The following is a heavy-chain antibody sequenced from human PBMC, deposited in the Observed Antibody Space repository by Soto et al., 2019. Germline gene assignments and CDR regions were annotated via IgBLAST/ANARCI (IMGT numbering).Heavy chain of an antibody. V-gene: IGHV4-34*01. CDR2: INHSGST. Sequence: PSETLSLTCAVYGGSFSGYYWSWIRQPPGKGLEWIGEINHSGSTNYNPSLKSRVTISVDTSKNQFSLKLSSVTAADTAVYYCARGRPTVAPFDYWGQGTLVTSPQ. D-gene: IGHD4-4*01. CDR1: GGSFSGYY. CDR3: ARGRPTVAPFDY. J-gene: IGHJ4*02.